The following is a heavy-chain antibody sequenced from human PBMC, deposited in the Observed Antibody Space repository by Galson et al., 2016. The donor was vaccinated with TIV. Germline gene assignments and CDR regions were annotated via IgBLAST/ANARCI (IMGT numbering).Heavy chain of an antibody. J-gene: IGHJ4*02. D-gene: IGHD3-16*01. CDR3: ARGRGGEYFDY. CDR2: IKQDGSER. V-gene: IGHV3-7*03. Sequence: SLRLSCAASGFTSSSFWMSWVRQAPGKGLEWVTNIKQDGSERYYVDSVKGRFIISRDNAKNSVYLQMDSLRADDTAVYYCARGRGGEYFDYWGQGTLVSVSS. CDR1: GFTSSSFW.